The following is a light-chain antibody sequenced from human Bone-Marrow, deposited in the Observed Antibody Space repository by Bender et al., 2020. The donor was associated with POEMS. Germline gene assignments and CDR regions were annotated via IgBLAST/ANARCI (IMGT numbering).Light chain of an antibody. CDR1: ALAKHY. J-gene: IGLJ2*01. V-gene: IGLV3-25*03. CDR2: KDT. Sequence: SFELTQPPSVSVSPGQTARITCSGDALAKHYAHWYQQRPGQAPLLIIYKDTERPSVIPVRFSGSRSGTTVTLTISGVQAEDETDYYCQSADSSGTFVFGGGTKLTVL. CDR3: QSADSSGTFV.